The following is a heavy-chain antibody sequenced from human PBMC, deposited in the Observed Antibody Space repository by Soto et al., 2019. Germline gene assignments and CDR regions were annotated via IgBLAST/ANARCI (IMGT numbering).Heavy chain of an antibody. V-gene: IGHV1-69*01. CDR3: ASPHCSGGSCYQNYYYYYGMDV. D-gene: IGHD2-15*01. Sequence: QVQLVQSGAEVQKPGSSVKVSCKASGGTFSSYAISWVRQAPGQGLEWMGGIIPIFGTANYAQKFQGRVTITADESTSTAYMELSSLRSEDTAVYYCASPHCSGGSCYQNYYYYYGMDVWGQGTTVTVSS. J-gene: IGHJ6*02. CDR1: GGTFSSYA. CDR2: IIPIFGTA.